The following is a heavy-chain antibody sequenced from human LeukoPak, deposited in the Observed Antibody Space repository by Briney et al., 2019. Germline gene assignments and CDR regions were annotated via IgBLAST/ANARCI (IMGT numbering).Heavy chain of an antibody. D-gene: IGHD3-10*01. CDR1: GYTFTNYY. CDR2: INPSGGSA. CDR3: ARDYHGSGSLTTFDY. Sequence: ASVKVSCKASGYTFTNYYMHWVRQAPGQGLEWMGIINPSGGSASSAQKFQGRVTMTRDTSTSTVYMDLSSLRSEDTAVYYCARDYHGSGSLTTFDYWGRGTLVTVSS. V-gene: IGHV1-46*01. J-gene: IGHJ4*02.